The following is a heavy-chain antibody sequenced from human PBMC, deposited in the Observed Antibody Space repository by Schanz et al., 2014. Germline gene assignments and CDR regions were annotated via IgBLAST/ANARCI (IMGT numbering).Heavy chain of an antibody. J-gene: IGHJ4*02. CDR3: AKYRGYYRVSGSYRELEY. Sequence: EVQLLESGGGLVQPGGSLRLSCAASGFTFSSYAMSWVRQAPGKGLEWVSAISGSGGSTYYADSVKGRFTISRDNSKNTLYLQMISLRPEDTAVYYCAKYRGYYRVSGSYRELEYWGQGTLVTVSS. D-gene: IGHD3-10*01. CDR2: ISGSGGST. CDR1: GFTFSSYA. V-gene: IGHV3-23*01.